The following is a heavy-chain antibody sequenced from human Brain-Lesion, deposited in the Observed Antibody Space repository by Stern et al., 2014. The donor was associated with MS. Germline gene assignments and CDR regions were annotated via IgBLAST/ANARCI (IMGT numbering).Heavy chain of an antibody. V-gene: IGHV1-69*06. CDR2: IIPIFGSP. CDR3: AKDGPALVTNWFDP. CDR1: GGTFGTYP. Sequence: VQLVESGPEVKKPGSSVQVSCKASGGTFGTYPITWLRQAPGHGLEWMGRIIPIFGSPNYAQKFQGRVTITADRSTTTVYMKLSSLKSDDAAVYYCAKDGPALVTNWFDPWGRGTLVTVSS. D-gene: IGHD5-18*01. J-gene: IGHJ5*02.